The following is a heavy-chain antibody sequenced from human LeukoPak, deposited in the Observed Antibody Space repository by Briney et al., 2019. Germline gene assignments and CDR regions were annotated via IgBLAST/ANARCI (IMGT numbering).Heavy chain of an antibody. J-gene: IGHJ5*02. D-gene: IGHD6-13*01. V-gene: IGHV4-39*01. Sequence: PSETLSLTCTVSGGSISSRNYCWGWIRQPPGKGLEWIGNIYYSGGTYYNPSLKSRVTISVDTSKNQFSLKLNSVTAADTAVYYCARGYSSSWYLNWFDPWGQGTLVTVSS. CDR2: IYYSGGT. CDR3: ARGYSSSWYLNWFDP. CDR1: GGSISSRNYC.